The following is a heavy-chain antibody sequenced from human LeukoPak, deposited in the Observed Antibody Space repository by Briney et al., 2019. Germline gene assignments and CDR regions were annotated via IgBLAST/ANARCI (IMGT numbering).Heavy chain of an antibody. CDR3: AAYCSGGSCYPRPYFDY. Sequence: GTSVKVSRKASGFTFTSSAVQWVRQARGQRLEWIGWIVVGSGNTNYAQKFQERVTITRDMSTSTAYMELSSLRSEDTAVYYCAAYCSGGSCYPRPYFDYWGQGTLVTVSS. V-gene: IGHV1-58*01. CDR1: GFTFTSSA. J-gene: IGHJ4*02. CDR2: IVVGSGNT. D-gene: IGHD2-15*01.